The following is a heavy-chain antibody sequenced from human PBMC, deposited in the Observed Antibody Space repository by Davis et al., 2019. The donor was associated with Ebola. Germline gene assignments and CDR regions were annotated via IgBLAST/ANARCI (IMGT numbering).Heavy chain of an antibody. CDR2: ISGSGGST. Sequence: PGGSLRLSCAASGFIFSSYGMNWVRQAPGKGLAWVSGISGSGGSTHYADSVKGRFTISRDNSKNTLYLQMNSLRAEDTAVYYCAKDGPYYDFWSGMVGMDVWGQGTTVTVSS. D-gene: IGHD3-3*01. J-gene: IGHJ6*02. V-gene: IGHV3-23*01. CDR1: GFIFSSYG. CDR3: AKDGPYYDFWSGMVGMDV.